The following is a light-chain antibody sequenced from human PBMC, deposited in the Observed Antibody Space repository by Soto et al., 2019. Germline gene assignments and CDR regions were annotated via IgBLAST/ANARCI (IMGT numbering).Light chain of an antibody. CDR1: QSVRKN. V-gene: IGKV3-15*01. Sequence: EIVMTRSPATLSVSPGERCTLSCRASQSVRKNLAWYQQKPGQAPRVLIYGASTRATGIPARFSGSGYGTDFTLTISRMEPEDFEVYFCQQYAGQPTTFGHGTRLEIK. J-gene: IGKJ5*01. CDR3: QQYAGQPTT. CDR2: GAS.